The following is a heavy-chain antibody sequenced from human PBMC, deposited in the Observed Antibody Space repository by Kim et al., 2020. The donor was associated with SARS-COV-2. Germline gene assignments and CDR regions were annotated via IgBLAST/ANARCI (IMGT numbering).Heavy chain of an antibody. CDR2: ISYDGSNK. D-gene: IGHD5-18*01. J-gene: IGHJ4*01. CDR3: AKVHLNVDTAMGSFYY. V-gene: IGHV3-30*18. CDR1: GFTFSSYG. Sequence: GGSLRLSCAASGFTFSSYGMHWVRQAPGKGLEWVAVISYDGSNKYYADSVKGRFTISRDNSKNTLYLQMNSLRAEDTAVYYCAKVHLNVDTAMGSFYYWG.